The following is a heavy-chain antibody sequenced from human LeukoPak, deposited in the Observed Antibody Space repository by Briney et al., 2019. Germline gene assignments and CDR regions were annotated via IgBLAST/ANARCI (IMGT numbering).Heavy chain of an antibody. CDR1: GYSISSGYY. D-gene: IGHD6-19*01. CDR2: IYHRGST. Sequence: SETLSLTCAVSGYSISSGYYWSWIRQPPGKGLEWIGNIYHRGSTYYNPSLKSRVTISVDTSKNQFSLKLSSVTAADTAVYYCARGSGWYTHWGQGTLVTVSS. J-gene: IGHJ4*02. CDR3: ARGSGWYTH. V-gene: IGHV4-38-2*01.